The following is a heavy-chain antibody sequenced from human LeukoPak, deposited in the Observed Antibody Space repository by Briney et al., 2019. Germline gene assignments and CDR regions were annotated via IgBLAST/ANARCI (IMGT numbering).Heavy chain of an antibody. V-gene: IGHV3-7*01. D-gene: IGHD2-15*01. Sequence: GGSLRLSCAASGFTFSSYWMSWVRQAPGQGLEWVANIKQDGSEKYYVDSVKGRFTISRDNAKNSLYLQMNSLGAEDTAVYYCARAPRVDYMDVWGKGTTVTVSS. CDR2: IKQDGSEK. CDR1: GFTFSSYW. J-gene: IGHJ6*03. CDR3: ARAPRVDYMDV.